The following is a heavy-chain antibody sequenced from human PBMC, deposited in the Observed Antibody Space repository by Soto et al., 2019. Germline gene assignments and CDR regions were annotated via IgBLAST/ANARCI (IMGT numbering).Heavy chain of an antibody. J-gene: IGHJ3*02. V-gene: IGHV5-51*01. CDR1: GYSFTSYW. D-gene: IGHD3-22*01. Sequence: GESLKISCKGSGYSFTSYWIGWVRQMPGKGLEWMGIIYPGDSDTRYSPSFQGQVTISADKSVGTAYLQWSSLKASDTAMYYCARQQYYYDSSGYYTPDAFDIWGQGTMVTVSS. CDR3: ARQQYYYDSSGYYTPDAFDI. CDR2: IYPGDSDT.